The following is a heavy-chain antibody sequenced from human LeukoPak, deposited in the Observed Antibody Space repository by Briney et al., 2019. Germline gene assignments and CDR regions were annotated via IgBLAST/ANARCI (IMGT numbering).Heavy chain of an antibody. V-gene: IGHV1-24*01. CDR1: GHTLTDLS. D-gene: IGHD1-26*01. Sequence: ASVKVSCRVSGHTLTDLSTHWVRQAPGGGLEWMGTIDPEDGETIYAQKFQGRVTTTEDTATDTAYMELRSLRSEDTAVYYCATGGIYSLLDYWGQGTLVTVSS. J-gene: IGHJ4*02. CDR2: IDPEDGET. CDR3: ATGGIYSLLDY.